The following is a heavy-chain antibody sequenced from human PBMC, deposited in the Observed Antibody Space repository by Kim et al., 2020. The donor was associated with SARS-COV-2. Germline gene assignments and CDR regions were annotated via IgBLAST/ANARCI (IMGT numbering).Heavy chain of an antibody. J-gene: IGHJ3*02. CDR3: ARDVLVGATAGADAFDI. V-gene: IGHV3-48*03. D-gene: IGHD1-26*01. CDR1: GFTFSSYE. CDR2: ISSSGSTI. Sequence: GGSLRLSCAASGFTFSSYEMNWVRQAPGKGLEWVSYISSSGSTIYYADSVKGRFTISRDNAKNSLYLQMNSLRAEDTAVYYCARDVLVGATAGADAFDIWGQGTMVTVSS.